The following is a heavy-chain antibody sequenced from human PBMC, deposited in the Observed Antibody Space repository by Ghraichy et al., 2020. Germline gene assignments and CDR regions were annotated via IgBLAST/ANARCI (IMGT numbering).Heavy chain of an antibody. V-gene: IGHV1-69*02. J-gene: IGHJ4*02. CDR2: VFTTVNVT. Sequence: SVKVSCKASGGTSSSYSINWVRLAPGQGLEWMGRVFTTVNVTKYAQKFQGRVTFTADKSTNTAYMELSSLKSEDTAVYYCARGPGYSNRNPDSWGQGTLVTVSS. CDR3: ARGPGYSNRNPDS. CDR1: GGTSSSYS. D-gene: IGHD1-1*01.